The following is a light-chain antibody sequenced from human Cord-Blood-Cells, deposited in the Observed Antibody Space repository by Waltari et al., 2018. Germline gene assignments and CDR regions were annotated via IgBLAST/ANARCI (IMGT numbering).Light chain of an antibody. CDR2: EVS. CDR1: SSDVGGYNY. V-gene: IGLV2-14*01. Sequence: QSALTQPASVSGSPGQSITLSCTGTSSDVGGYNYVSWYQQHPGKAPKLMIYEVSNRLSGVSNRFSGSKSGNTASLTISGLQAEDEADYYCSSYTSSSTWVFGGGTKLTVL. J-gene: IGLJ3*02. CDR3: SSYTSSSTWV.